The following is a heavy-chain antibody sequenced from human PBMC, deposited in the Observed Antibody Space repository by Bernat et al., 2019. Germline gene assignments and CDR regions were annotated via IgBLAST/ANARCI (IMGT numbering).Heavy chain of an antibody. CDR2: IRYDGSNK. D-gene: IGHD6-19*01. J-gene: IGHJ4*02. Sequence: QVQLVESGGGVVQPGGSLRLSCAASGFTFSSYGMHWVRQAPGKGLEWVAFIRYDGSNKYYADSVKGRFTISRDNSKNTLYLQMNSLRAEDTAVYYCAKWQAVAGTYYFDYWGQGTLVTVSS. V-gene: IGHV3-30*02. CDR1: GFTFSSYG. CDR3: AKWQAVAGTYYFDY.